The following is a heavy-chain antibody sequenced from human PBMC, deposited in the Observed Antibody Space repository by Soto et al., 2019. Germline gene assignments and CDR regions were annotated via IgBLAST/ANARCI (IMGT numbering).Heavy chain of an antibody. CDR3: AKDRISDV. V-gene: IGHV3-23*01. J-gene: IGHJ6*02. D-gene: IGHD2-15*01. CDR1: GFTFSSYA. Sequence: PWWSLRLCCAASGFTFSSYAMSWFRQAPGKGLEWVSAISGSGGSTYYADSVKGRFTISRDNSKNTLYLQMNSLRAEDTAVYYCAKDRISDVWGQGTTVTVSS. CDR2: ISGSGGST.